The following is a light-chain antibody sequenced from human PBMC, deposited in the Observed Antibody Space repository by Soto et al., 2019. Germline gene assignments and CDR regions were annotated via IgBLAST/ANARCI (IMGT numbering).Light chain of an antibody. Sequence: HSVLTQPASVSGSPGQSITISCAGTSSDVGGYNYVSWYQQYPGKAPKLMIYDVSNRPSGVSNRFSGSKSGNTASLTISGLQAEDEADYYCSSYTRTSTLVFGGGTKLTVL. CDR3: SSYTRTSTLV. CDR2: DVS. V-gene: IGLV2-14*03. CDR1: SSDVGGYNY. J-gene: IGLJ2*01.